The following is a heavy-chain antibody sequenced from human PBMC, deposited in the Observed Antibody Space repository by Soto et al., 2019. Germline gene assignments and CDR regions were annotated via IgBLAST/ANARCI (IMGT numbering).Heavy chain of an antibody. D-gene: IGHD1-1*01. J-gene: IGHJ5*02. Sequence: SETLSLTCTVSGGSMSRYYWTWIRQPPGKGLEWIGNIHYTGSTNYNPSLKSRVTILLGTSTSQFSLKVSSVTAADTAVYYCARDLTISSTDGPLDPWGHGTLVTVS. CDR1: GGSMSRYY. CDR2: IHYTGST. CDR3: ARDLTISSTDGPLDP. V-gene: IGHV4-59*01.